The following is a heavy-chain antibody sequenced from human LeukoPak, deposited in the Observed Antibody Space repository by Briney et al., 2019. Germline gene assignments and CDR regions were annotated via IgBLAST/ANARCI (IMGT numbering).Heavy chain of an antibody. CDR2: ISSSSSYI. CDR1: GFTFSSYS. J-gene: IGHJ4*02. D-gene: IGHD3-10*01. V-gene: IGHV3-21*01. Sequence: GGSLRLSCAASGFTFSSYSMNWVRQAPGKGLEWVSSISSSSSYIYYADSVKGRFTISRDNAKNSLYLQMNSLRAEDTAVYYCARLLLWFGELPTFDYWGQGTLVTVSS. CDR3: ARLLLWFGELPTFDY.